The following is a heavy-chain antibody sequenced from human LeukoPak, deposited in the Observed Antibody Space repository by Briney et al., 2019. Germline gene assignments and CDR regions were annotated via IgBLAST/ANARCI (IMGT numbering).Heavy chain of an antibody. CDR2: ISDSGGST. D-gene: IGHD3-22*01. J-gene: IGHJ4*02. CDR3: AKRGVVIRVILVGFHKEAYYFDS. Sequence: GGSLRLSCAVSGITLSNYGMSWVRQAPGKGLEWVAGISDSGGSTNYADSMKGRFTISRDNPKNTLYLQMNSLRAEDTAVYFCAKRGVVIRVILVGFHKEAYYFDSWGQGALVTVSS. CDR1: GITLSNYG. V-gene: IGHV3-23*01.